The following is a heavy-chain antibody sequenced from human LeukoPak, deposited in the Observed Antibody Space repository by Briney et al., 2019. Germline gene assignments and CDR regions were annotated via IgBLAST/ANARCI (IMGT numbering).Heavy chain of an antibody. CDR2: ISLTGET. Sequence: PSETLSLTCGVSGGSIGSTNWWSWVRQPPGQGLAWIGEISLTGETNYNPSLNGRVTMSLDGSRNQLSLTLTSVTAADTAIYYCSRESGAFCPFGYWGQGTLVIVPP. CDR1: GGSIGSTNW. J-gene: IGHJ4*02. D-gene: IGHD1-26*01. CDR3: SRESGAFCPFGY. V-gene: IGHV4-4*02.